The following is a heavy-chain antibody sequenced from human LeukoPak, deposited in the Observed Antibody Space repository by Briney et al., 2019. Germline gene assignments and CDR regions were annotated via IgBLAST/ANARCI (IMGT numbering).Heavy chain of an antibody. V-gene: IGHV3-33*01. CDR1: GFTFSNCA. J-gene: IGHJ4*02. CDR2: IWYEGTNE. D-gene: IGHD1-26*01. Sequence: PGRSLRLSCAASGFTFSNCAMHWVRQAPGKGLEWVAVIWYEGTNEYYAEAAKGRFTISRDNSKNTLYLQMNSLRAEDSAVYYCARAIVGHTGDYWGQGTLVTVAS. CDR3: ARAIVGHTGDY.